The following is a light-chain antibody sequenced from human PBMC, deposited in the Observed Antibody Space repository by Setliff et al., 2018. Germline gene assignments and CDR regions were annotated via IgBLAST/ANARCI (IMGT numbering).Light chain of an antibody. CDR1: SSDVGRYTY. Sequence: QSALTQPASVSGSPGQSITISCTGTSSDVGRYTYVSWYQQHPGKAPKLMIYDVSDRPSGVSNRFSGSKSGNTASLTISGLQAEDGADYYCSSYTSGSTFVFGGGTKVTVL. V-gene: IGLV2-14*03. J-gene: IGLJ2*01. CDR2: DVS. CDR3: SSYTSGSTFV.